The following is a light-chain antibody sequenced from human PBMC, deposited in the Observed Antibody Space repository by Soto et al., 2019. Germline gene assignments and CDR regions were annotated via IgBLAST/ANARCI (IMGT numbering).Light chain of an antibody. CDR3: QQYASSGT. J-gene: IGKJ1*01. CDR1: QRVSSY. Sequence: IVLRQSPATMSLSPGDRAPLSCRASQRVSSYLAWYQQNPGQAPRLLIYGASNRATGIPDRFSGSGSGTDFTLTISRLQPEDFAVYYCQQYASSGTFGQGIK. CDR2: GAS. V-gene: IGKV3-20*01.